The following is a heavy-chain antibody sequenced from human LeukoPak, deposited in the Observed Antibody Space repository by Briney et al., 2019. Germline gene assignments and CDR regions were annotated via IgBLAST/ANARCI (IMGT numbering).Heavy chain of an antibody. CDR1: GGSFSGYY. Sequence: AYTLSLTCAVYGGSFSGYYWSWIRQPPGKGLEWIGEINHSDSTNYNPSLKSRVTISVDTSKNQFSLKLSSVTAADTAVYYCARGGGRVVVIGYYYMDVWGKGTTVTVSS. V-gene: IGHV4-34*01. D-gene: IGHD3-22*01. CDR3: ARGGGRVVVIGYYYMDV. CDR2: INHSDST. J-gene: IGHJ6*03.